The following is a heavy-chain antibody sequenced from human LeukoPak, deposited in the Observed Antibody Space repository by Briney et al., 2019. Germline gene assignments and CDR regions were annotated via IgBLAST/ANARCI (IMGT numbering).Heavy chain of an antibody. D-gene: IGHD2-2*01. V-gene: IGHV4-59*01. CDR3: ARDRICSSTSCYASYYYYGMDV. CDR2: IYYSGST. J-gene: IGHJ6*04. Sequence: SETLSLTCTVSGGSISSYYWSWIRQPPGEGLEWIGYIYYSGSTNYNPSLKSRVTISVDTSKNQFSLKLSSVTAADTAVYYCARDRICSSTSCYASYYYYGMDVWGKGTTVTVSS. CDR1: GGSISSYY.